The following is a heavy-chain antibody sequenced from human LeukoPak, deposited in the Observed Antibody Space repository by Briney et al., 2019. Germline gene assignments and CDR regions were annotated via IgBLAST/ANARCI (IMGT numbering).Heavy chain of an antibody. D-gene: IGHD6-13*01. CDR3: AKDTVWGAAAGSGGFDY. V-gene: IGHV3-23*01. CDR1: GVTFRSYA. CDR2: ISGSGGST. J-gene: IGHJ4*02. Sequence: GGSLRLSCAASGVTFRSYAMSWVRQGPGQGLEWVSAISGSGGSTYYADSVKGRFTISRDNSNNTLYLQMNSLRADATAVYYCAKDTVWGAAAGSGGFDYWGQGTLVIVSS.